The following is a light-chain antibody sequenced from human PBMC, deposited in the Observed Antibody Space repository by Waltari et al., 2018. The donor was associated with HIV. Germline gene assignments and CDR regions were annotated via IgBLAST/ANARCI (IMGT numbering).Light chain of an antibody. CDR2: EDN. V-gene: IGLV6-57*03. CDR1: SGRIADNY. CDR3: QSYDSSNQV. Sequence: NFMLTQPHSVSESPGKTVTISCTRSSGRIADNYVQWYQQRPGSAPTTVIYEDNQRPSGVPDRFSGSIDSSSNSASLTISGLKTEDEADYYCQSYDSSNQVFGGGTQLTVL. J-gene: IGLJ3*02.